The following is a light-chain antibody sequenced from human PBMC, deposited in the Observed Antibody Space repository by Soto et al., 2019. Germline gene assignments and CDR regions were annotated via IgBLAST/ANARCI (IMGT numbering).Light chain of an antibody. V-gene: IGKV3-15*01. CDR3: QQSYSNPWT. J-gene: IGKJ1*01. Sequence: EIVMTQSPATLSVSPGERATLSCRASQSVRNNLAWYQQKPGLAPRLLISAASTRATGIPARFSGNGSETEFTLIIDNLQSEDFATYYCQQSYSNPWTFGQGTKVDIK. CDR1: QSVRNN. CDR2: AAS.